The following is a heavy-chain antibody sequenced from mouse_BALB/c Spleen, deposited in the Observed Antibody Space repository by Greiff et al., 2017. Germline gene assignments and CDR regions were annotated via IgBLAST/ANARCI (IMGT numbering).Heavy chain of an antibody. CDR3: ASYYYGGSVDY. V-gene: IGHV1S81*02. D-gene: IGHD1-1*01. J-gene: IGHJ2*01. CDR1: GSTFTSYW. Sequence: VQLQQPGAELVKPGASVKLSCKASGSTFTSYWMHWVKQRPGQGLEWIGEINPSNGRTNYNEKFKSKATLTVDKSSSTAYMQLSSLTSEDSAVYYCASYYYGGSVDYWGQGTTLTVSA. CDR2: INPSNGRT.